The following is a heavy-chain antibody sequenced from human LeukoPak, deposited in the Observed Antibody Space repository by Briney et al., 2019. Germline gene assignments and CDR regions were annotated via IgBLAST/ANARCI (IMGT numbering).Heavy chain of an antibody. J-gene: IGHJ4*02. V-gene: IGHV1-69*06. CDR1: GYTFTSYA. D-gene: IGHD3-10*01. Sequence: SVKVSCKASGYTFTSYAISWVRQAPGQGLEWMGGIIPIFGTANYAQKFQGRVTITADKSTSTAYMELSSLRSEDTAVYYCARVPMVRGVIIPYYFDYWGQGTLVTVSS. CDR3: ARVPMVRGVIIPYYFDY. CDR2: IIPIFGTA.